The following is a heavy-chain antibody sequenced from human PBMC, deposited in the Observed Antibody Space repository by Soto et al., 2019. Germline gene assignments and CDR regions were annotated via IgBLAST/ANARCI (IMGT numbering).Heavy chain of an antibody. D-gene: IGHD1-26*01. Sequence: PSETLSLTCTVSGGSISSYYWSWIRQPAGKGLEWIGRIYTSGSTNYNPSLKSRVTMSVDTSKNQFSLKLSSVTAADTAVYYCARDLFEGATSDYGMDVWGQGTTVTVS. V-gene: IGHV4-4*07. CDR3: ARDLFEGATSDYGMDV. CDR1: GGSISSYY. CDR2: IYTSGST. J-gene: IGHJ6*02.